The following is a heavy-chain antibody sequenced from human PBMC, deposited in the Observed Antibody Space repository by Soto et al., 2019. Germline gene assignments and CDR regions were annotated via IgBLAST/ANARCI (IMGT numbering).Heavy chain of an antibody. CDR3: ARDRSRILWFGELGSYYFDY. Sequence: QEQLVQSGAEVKKPGASVKVSCKASGYTFSGYYIHWLRQAPGQGLEWMGWINPNSGGTNYAQKFQGWVTMTRDTSISTAYMELSRLRSDDTAVYYCARDRSRILWFGELGSYYFDYWGQGTLVTVSS. V-gene: IGHV1-2*04. J-gene: IGHJ4*02. CDR1: GYTFSGYY. D-gene: IGHD3-10*01. CDR2: INPNSGGT.